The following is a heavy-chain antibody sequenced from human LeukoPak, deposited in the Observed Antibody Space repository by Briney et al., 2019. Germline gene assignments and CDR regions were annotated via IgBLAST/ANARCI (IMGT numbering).Heavy chain of an antibody. CDR2: IVVGSGNT. V-gene: IGHV1-58*01. CDR1: GFTFTSSA. J-gene: IGHJ5*02. Sequence: GASVKVSCKASGFTFTSSAVQWVRQARGQRLEWIGWIVVGSGNTNYAQKFQEGVTITRDMSTSTAYMELSSLRSEDTAVYYCARGLVGARGNWFDPWGQGTLVTVSS. D-gene: IGHD1-26*01. CDR3: ARGLVGARGNWFDP.